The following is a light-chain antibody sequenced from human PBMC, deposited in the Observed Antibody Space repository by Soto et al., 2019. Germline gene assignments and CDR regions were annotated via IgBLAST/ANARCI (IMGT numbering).Light chain of an antibody. Sequence: EIVLTQSPATLSLSPGERAALSCRASQGVGRFLAWYQQKPGQAPRLLIYDASNLATGIPARFSGSGSGTDSTLAINNPAPEDFAVYYCQQRGGWPLTFGGGTKVEIK. CDR2: DAS. CDR1: QGVGRF. CDR3: QQRGGWPLT. V-gene: IGKV3-11*01. J-gene: IGKJ4*01.